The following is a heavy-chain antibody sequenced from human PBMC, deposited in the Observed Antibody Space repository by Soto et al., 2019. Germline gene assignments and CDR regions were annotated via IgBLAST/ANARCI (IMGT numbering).Heavy chain of an antibody. CDR3: ANTHDGDCYSCYYYGMDV. CDR1: GFTFSSYG. CDR2: ISYDGSNE. V-gene: IGHV3-30*18. Sequence: QVQLVESGGGVVQPGRSLRLSCAASGFTFSSYGMHWVRQAPGKGLEWVAVISYDGSNEYYADSVKGRFTISRDNSKNTLYLQMNSLRAEDTAVYYCANTHDGDCYSCYYYGMDVWGQGTTVTVSS. D-gene: IGHD2-21*02. J-gene: IGHJ6*02.